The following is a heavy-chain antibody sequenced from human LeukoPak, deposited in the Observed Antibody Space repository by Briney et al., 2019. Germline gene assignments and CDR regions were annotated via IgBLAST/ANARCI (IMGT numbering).Heavy chain of an antibody. Sequence: SEALSLTCTVSGGSISSTSYYWGWIRQPPWKGLEWIGTIFYSGSTNYNPSLKSRVTISVDTSKNQFSLKLSSVTAADTAVYYCARGLGKDAFDIWGQGTMVTVSS. CDR3: ARGLGKDAFDI. D-gene: IGHD1-14*01. CDR2: IFYSGST. CDR1: GGSISSTSYY. J-gene: IGHJ3*02. V-gene: IGHV4-39*07.